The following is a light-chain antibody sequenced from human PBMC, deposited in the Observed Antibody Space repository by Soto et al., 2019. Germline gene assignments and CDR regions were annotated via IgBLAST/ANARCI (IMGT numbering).Light chain of an antibody. CDR1: RSNIGNNY. CDR3: AAWDDSLSGVV. J-gene: IGLJ3*02. V-gene: IGLV1-47*02. CDR2: GNS. Sequence: QSVLTQPPSVSAAPGQKVTISCSGSRSNIGNNYVAWYQQFPGTVPKLLMHGNSQRPSGVPDRFSGSKSGTSASLAISGLRTEDEADYYCAAWDDSLSGVVFGGGTKLTVL.